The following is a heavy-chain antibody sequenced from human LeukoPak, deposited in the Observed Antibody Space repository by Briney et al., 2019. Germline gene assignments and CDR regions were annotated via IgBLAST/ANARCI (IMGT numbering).Heavy chain of an antibody. V-gene: IGHV3-23*01. J-gene: IGHJ4*02. CDR3: ATDVDTDRF. D-gene: IGHD5-18*01. Sequence: GGSLRLSCAASGFIFSNYAMTWVRQAPGKGLEWVSTISGSDGATYYADSVKGRFTIFRDDSKSTLYLQMNGLRADDTAVYYCATDVDTDRFWGQGTLVTVSS. CDR1: GFIFSNYA. CDR2: ISGSDGAT.